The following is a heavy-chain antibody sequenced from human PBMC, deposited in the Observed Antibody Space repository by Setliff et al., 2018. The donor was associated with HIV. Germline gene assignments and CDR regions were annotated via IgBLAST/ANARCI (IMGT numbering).Heavy chain of an antibody. CDR3: VRGGDSSSWYWGRWFYP. CDR2: ISHSRST. CDR1: GGSFSGYY. J-gene: IGHJ5*02. D-gene: IGHD6-13*01. Sequence: KTSETLSLTCAVYGGSFSGYYWSWIRQPPGKGLEWIGEISHSRSTNYNPSLQSRVTVSVDTSKNQFSLKLSSVTAADTAVYYCVRGGDSSSWYWGRWFYPWGQGTLVTVSS. V-gene: IGHV4-34*01.